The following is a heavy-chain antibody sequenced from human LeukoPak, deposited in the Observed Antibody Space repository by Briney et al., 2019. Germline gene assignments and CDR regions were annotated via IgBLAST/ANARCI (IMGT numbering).Heavy chain of an antibody. CDR2: ISSSSSYI. V-gene: IGHV3-21*01. CDR1: GFTFSSYS. Sequence: PGGSLRLSCAASGFTFSSYSMNWVRQAPGKGLEWVSSISSSSSYIYYADSVKGRFTISRDNAKNSLYLQMNSLRAEDTAVYYCAREVQGYYDFWSGYYPNWFDPWGQGTLVTVSS. J-gene: IGHJ5*02. D-gene: IGHD3-3*01. CDR3: AREVQGYYDFWSGYYPNWFDP.